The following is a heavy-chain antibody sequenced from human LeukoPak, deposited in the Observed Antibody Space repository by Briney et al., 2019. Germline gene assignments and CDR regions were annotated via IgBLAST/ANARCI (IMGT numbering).Heavy chain of an antibody. CDR3: ARGHRARTRGVSGSTQYYFDY. Sequence: GASVKVSCKASGYTFTSYDINWVRQATGQGLEWMGWMNPNSGNTGYAQKFQGRVTMTRNTSISTAYMELSSLRSEDTAVYYCARGHRARTRGVSGSTQYYFDYWGQGTLVTVSS. D-gene: IGHD1-7*01. CDR2: MNPNSGNT. CDR1: GYTFTSYD. J-gene: IGHJ4*02. V-gene: IGHV1-8*01.